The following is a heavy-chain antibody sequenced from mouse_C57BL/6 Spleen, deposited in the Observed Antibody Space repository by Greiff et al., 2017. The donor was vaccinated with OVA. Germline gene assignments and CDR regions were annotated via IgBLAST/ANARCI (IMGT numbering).Heavy chain of an antibody. J-gene: IGHJ3*01. CDR1: GYTFTDYE. CDR3: TRRGNYWFAY. CDR2: IDPETGGT. Sequence: QVQLKQSGAELVRPGASVTLSCKASGYTFTDYEMHWVKQTPVHGLEWIGAIDPETGGTAYNQKFKGKAILTADKSSSTAYMELRSLTSEDSAVYYCTRRGNYWFAYWGQGTLVTVSA. V-gene: IGHV1-15*01. D-gene: IGHD2-1*01.